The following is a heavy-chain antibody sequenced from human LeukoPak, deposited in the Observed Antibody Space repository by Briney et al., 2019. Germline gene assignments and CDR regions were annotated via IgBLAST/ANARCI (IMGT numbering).Heavy chain of an antibody. J-gene: IGHJ4*02. CDR2: MNPNSGNT. D-gene: IGHD6-19*01. CDR3: ARDRSGLLDW. CDR1: GYTFTGYY. V-gene: IGHV1-8*02. Sequence: WASVKVSCKASGYTFTGYYMHWVRQATGQGLEWMGWMNPNSGNTGYAQKFQGRVTMTRNTSISTAYMELSSLRSEDTAVYYCARDRSGLLDWWGQGTLVTVSS.